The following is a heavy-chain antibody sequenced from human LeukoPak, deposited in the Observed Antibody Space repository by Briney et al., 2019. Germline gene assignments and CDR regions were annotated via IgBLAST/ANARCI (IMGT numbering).Heavy chain of an antibody. CDR1: GGSFSGYY. CDR3: ARPPGIAAAWFDP. CDR2: INHSGST. Sequence: SETLSLTCAVYGGSFSGYYWSWVRQPPGKGLEWIGEINHSGSTNYNPSLKSRVTISVATSKNQFSLKLSSVTAADRAVYYCARPPGIAAAWFDPWGQGTLVTVSS. V-gene: IGHV4-34*01. D-gene: IGHD6-13*01. J-gene: IGHJ5*02.